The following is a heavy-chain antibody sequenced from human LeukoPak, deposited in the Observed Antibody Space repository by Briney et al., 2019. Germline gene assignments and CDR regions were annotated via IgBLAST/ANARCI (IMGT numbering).Heavy chain of an antibody. J-gene: IGHJ4*02. Sequence: ASVKVSCKASGYTFTSCDINWVRQATGQGLEWMGWMNPNSGNTGYAQKFQGRVTITRNTSISTAYMELSSLRSEDTAVYYCARGGITMVRGVIASSYWGQGTLVTVSS. CDR3: ARGGITMVRGVIASSY. V-gene: IGHV1-8*03. CDR2: MNPNSGNT. D-gene: IGHD3-10*01. CDR1: GYTFTSCD.